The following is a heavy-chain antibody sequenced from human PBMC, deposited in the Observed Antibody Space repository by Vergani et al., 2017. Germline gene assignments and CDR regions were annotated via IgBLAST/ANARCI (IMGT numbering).Heavy chain of an antibody. V-gene: IGHV3-23*04. CDR3: ARLAYDSTPYVQGVYDC. CDR1: GFTFSACP. Sequence: DVHLAESGGGFFQPGGSLRLSCSASGFTFSACPMTWVRQAPGKGLEWVSAISARYPSTYYADSVKGRFTISRDNSKNMLYLQMNSLRAEDTAVYYCARLAYDSTPYVQGVYDCWGQGTLVSVSS. J-gene: IGHJ4*02. D-gene: IGHD2-15*01. CDR2: ISARYPST.